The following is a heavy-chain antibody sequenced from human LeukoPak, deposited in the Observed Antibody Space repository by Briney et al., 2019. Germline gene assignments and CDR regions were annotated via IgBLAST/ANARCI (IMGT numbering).Heavy chain of an antibody. CDR1: GYTFTSHD. CDR3: ARGPTYYYDSSGHFDY. D-gene: IGHD3-22*01. V-gene: IGHV1-8*01. Sequence: GASVTVSCKASGYTFTSHDINWVRQATGQGLEWMGWMNPNSGNTGYAQKFQGRVTITRNTSISTAYMELSSLRSEDTAVYYCARGPTYYYDSSGHFDYRGQGTLVTVSS. J-gene: IGHJ4*02. CDR2: MNPNSGNT.